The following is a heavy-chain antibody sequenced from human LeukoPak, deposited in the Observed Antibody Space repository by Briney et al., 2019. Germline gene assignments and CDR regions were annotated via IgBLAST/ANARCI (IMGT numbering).Heavy chain of an antibody. J-gene: IGHJ3*02. CDR3: ARGGIAVEDADAFDI. V-gene: IGHV3-7*01. D-gene: IGHD6-19*01. CDR1: GFTFSSYA. CDR2: IKQDGSEK. Sequence: PGRSLRLSCAASGFTFSSYAMHWVRQAPGKGLEWVANIKQDGSEKYYVDSVKGRFTISRDNAKNSLYLQMNSLRAEDTAVYYCARGGIAVEDADAFDIWGQGTMVTVSS.